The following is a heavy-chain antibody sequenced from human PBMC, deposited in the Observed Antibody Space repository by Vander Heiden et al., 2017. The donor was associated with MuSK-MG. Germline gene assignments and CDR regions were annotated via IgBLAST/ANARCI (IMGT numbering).Heavy chain of an antibody. D-gene: IGHD3-3*01. CDR3: AGQSCTIFGLAIRNCWFDP. CDR2: VYYRGTT. CDR1: GGSVSSHNYY. J-gene: IGHJ5*02. V-gene: IGHV4-39*01. Sequence: QLQLQESGPGLVKPSETLSLTCAVSGGSVSSHNYYWAWIRQPPGRGLEWIGTVYYRGTTYYIPSLMSRVNVSVDTSKNQFSLRLTSVTAADTGVYYGAGQSCTIFGLAIRNCWFDPWGKGTLVTVTS.